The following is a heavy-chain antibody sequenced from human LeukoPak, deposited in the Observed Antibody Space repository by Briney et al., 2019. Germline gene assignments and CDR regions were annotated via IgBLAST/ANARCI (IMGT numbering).Heavy chain of an antibody. Sequence: SETLSLTCTVSGGSISSSSYYWGWIRQPPGKGLEWIGSIYYSGSTYYNPSLKSRVTISVDTSKNQFSLKLSSVTAADTAVYYCARHAALLWFGELFTRPRGFFDYWGQGTLVTVSS. J-gene: IGHJ4*02. V-gene: IGHV4-39*01. CDR3: ARHAALLWFGELFTRPRGFFDY. D-gene: IGHD3-10*01. CDR2: IYYSGST. CDR1: GGSISSSSYY.